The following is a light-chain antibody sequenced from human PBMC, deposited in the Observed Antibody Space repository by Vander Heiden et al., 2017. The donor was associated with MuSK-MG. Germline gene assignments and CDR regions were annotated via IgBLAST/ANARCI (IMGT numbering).Light chain of an antibody. J-gene: IGKJ5*01. V-gene: IGKV1-39*01. CDR2: AAS. CDR1: QSISSY. CDR3: QQSYSTPIT. Sequence: DIQMTQSPSSLSASVGDRVTITCRASQSISSYLNWYQQKPGKAPQLLIYAASSLQSGVPSRFSGSGSGTDFTLTISSLQPEDFATYYCQQSYSTPITFGQGTQLEIK.